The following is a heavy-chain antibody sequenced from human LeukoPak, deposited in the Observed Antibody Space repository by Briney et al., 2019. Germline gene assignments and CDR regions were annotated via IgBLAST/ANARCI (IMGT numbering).Heavy chain of an antibody. CDR3: ASYCSSTSCFQPCAFDI. Sequence: GSLRLSCAASGFTFSSYGMHWVCQAPGKGLEWVAFIRYDGSNKYYADSVKGRFTISRDNSKNTLYLQMNSLRAEDTAVYYCASYCSSTSCFQPCAFDIWGQGTMVTVSS. J-gene: IGHJ3*02. CDR2: IRYDGSNK. CDR1: GFTFSSYG. D-gene: IGHD2-2*01. V-gene: IGHV3-30*02.